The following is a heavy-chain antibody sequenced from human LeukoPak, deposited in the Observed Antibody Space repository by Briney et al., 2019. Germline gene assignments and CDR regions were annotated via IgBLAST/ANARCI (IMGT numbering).Heavy chain of an antibody. J-gene: IGHJ4*02. CDR2: ISSSSSYI. D-gene: IGHD5-12*01. CDR1: GFTLSTYT. V-gene: IGHV3-21*01. CDR3: AKVRSVATTHYFDY. Sequence: GGSLRLSCAASGFTLSTYTMNWVRQAPGKGLEWVSSISSSSSYIYYADSVKGRFTISRDNSKNTLYLQMNSLRAEDTAVYYCAKVRSVATTHYFDYWGQGTLVTVSS.